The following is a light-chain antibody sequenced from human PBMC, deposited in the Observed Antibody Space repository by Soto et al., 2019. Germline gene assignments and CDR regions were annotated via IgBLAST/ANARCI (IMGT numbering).Light chain of an antibody. J-gene: IGLJ2*01. Sequence: QSVLTQPPSASGTPGQRVTISCSGSSSNIGANPINWYQQLPGTAPKLLIYDNSKRPSGIPDRFSGSKSGTSATLGITGLQTGDEADYYCGTWDNSLSAVVFGGGTKLTVL. CDR3: GTWDNSLSAVV. CDR1: SSNIGANP. CDR2: DNS. V-gene: IGLV1-51*01.